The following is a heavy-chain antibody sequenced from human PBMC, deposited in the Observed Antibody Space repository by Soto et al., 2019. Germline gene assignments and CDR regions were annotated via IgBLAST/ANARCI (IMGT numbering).Heavy chain of an antibody. J-gene: IGHJ6*02. CDR3: ASSYSNYALIDYYYGMDV. V-gene: IGHV1-3*01. Sequence: ASVKVSCKASGYTFSSYAMHWVRQAPGQRHEWMGWINAGNGNTKYSQKFQGRVTITRDTSASTAYMELSSLRSEDTAVYYCASSYSNYALIDYYYGMDVWGQGTTVTVSS. CDR1: GYTFSSYA. D-gene: IGHD4-4*01. CDR2: INAGNGNT.